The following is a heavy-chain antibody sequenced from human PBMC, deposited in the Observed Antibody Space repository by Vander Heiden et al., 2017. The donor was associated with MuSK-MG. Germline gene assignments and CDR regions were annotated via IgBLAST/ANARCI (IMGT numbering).Heavy chain of an antibody. CDR1: GGSISSYY. J-gene: IGHJ4*02. D-gene: IGHD2-21*02. CDR3: ARVGGDSPEAPFDY. CDR2: IYYSGST. Sequence: QVQLQESGPGLVKPSETLSLTCTVSGGSISSYYWSWIRQPPGKGLEWIGYIYYSGSTNYNPSLKSRVTISVDTSKNQFSLKLSSVTAADTAVHYCARVGGDSPEAPFDYWGQGTLGTVAS. V-gene: IGHV4-59*01.